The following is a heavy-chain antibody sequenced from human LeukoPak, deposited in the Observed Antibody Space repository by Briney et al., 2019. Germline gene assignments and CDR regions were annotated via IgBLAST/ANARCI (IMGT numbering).Heavy chain of an antibody. Sequence: ASVKVSCKASGYTFTSYGISWVRQAPGQGLEWMGWISAYNGNTNYAQKLQGRVTMTTDTSTSTAYMELRSLRSDDTAVYYCAREVGVVATIFSTADFDLWGRGTLVTVSS. CDR3: AREVGVVATIFSTADFDL. CDR2: ISAYNGNT. V-gene: IGHV1-18*01. J-gene: IGHJ2*01. CDR1: GYTFTSYG. D-gene: IGHD5-12*01.